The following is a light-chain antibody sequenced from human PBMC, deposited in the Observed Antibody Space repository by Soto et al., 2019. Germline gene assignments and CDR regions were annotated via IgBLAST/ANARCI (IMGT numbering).Light chain of an antibody. CDR1: SSDVGGYNY. Sequence: QSVLTQPACVSGSPGQSITISCTGASSDVGGYNYVSWYQQHPGKAPKLMIYEVSNRRSGVSHRFSGSKSGNTASLTISGLQAEDEADYYCSSYTSNSTLPNYIYGTCPKVTVL. V-gene: IGLV2-14*01. J-gene: IGLJ1*01. CDR2: EVS. CDR3: SSYTSNSTLPNYI.